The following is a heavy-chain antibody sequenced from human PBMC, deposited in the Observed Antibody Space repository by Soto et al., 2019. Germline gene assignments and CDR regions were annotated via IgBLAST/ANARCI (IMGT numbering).Heavy chain of an antibody. CDR1: GGTFSTST. Sequence: QVQLVQSGAEVKEPGSSVKVSCKASGGTFSTSTFTWVRQAPGQGLEWVGRIIPILNTADYAQKFQGSVTITADKSTSTVCLELTRLRSEDTGIYYCARDSPIGSSFSGYDAIDLWGQGTLVTVS. CDR3: ARDSPIGSSFSGYDAIDL. CDR2: IIPILNTA. V-gene: IGHV1-69*08. D-gene: IGHD5-12*01. J-gene: IGHJ4*02.